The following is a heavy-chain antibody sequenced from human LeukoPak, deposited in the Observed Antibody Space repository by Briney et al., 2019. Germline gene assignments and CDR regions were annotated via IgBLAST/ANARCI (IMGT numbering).Heavy chain of an antibody. V-gene: IGHV1-18*01. CDR2: ISAYNGNT. CDR1: GYTFTSYG. J-gene: IGHJ4*02. CDR3: ANSPYSSSWSDYFDY. D-gene: IGHD6-13*01. Sequence: ASVKVSCKASGYTFTSYGISWVRQAPGQGLEWMGWISAYNGNTNYAQKLQGRVTMTTDTSTSTAYMELRSLRSEDTAVYYCANSPYSSSWSDYFDYWGQGTLVTVSS.